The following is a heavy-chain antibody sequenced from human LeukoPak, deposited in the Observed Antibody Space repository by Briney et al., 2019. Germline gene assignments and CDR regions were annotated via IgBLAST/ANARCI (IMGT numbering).Heavy chain of an antibody. CDR3: ASWGEGALDN. D-gene: IGHD1-26*01. Sequence: GGSLRLSCAASGFTFSSYSMNWVRQAPGKGLEWVSSISTSSSYIYYADSVKGRFIISRDNAKNSLYLQMNSLRAEDTAVYYCASWGEGALDNWGQGTLVTVSS. CDR2: ISTSSSYI. J-gene: IGHJ4*02. V-gene: IGHV3-21*01. CDR1: GFTFSSYS.